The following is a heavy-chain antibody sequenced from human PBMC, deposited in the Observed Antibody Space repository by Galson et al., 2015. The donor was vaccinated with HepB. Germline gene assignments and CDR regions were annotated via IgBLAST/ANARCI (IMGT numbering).Heavy chain of an antibody. CDR2: IIPIFGTA. CDR1: GGTFSSYA. D-gene: IGHD2-21*02. Sequence: SVKVSCKASGGTFSSYAISWVRQAPGQGLEWMGGIIPIFGTANYAQKFQGRVTITADESTSTAYMELSSLRSEDTAVYYCARGPREVGTYYYYMDVWGKGTTVTVSS. J-gene: IGHJ6*03. CDR3: ARGPREVGTYYYYMDV. V-gene: IGHV1-69*13.